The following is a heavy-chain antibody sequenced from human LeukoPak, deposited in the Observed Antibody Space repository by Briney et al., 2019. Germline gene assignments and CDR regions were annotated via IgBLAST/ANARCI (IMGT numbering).Heavy chain of an antibody. Sequence: PGEALKISCKGSGDSINNYWIVWVRQMPGKGREWMGIIYPADSDIRYSPSFQAQVTISADQSISTAYLQWNSLKASDTAMYYCARQEYCSGASCYTWFDPWGQGTLVTVSS. D-gene: IGHD2-15*01. J-gene: IGHJ5*02. CDR1: GDSINNYW. CDR2: IYPADSDI. CDR3: ARQEYCSGASCYTWFDP. V-gene: IGHV5-51*01.